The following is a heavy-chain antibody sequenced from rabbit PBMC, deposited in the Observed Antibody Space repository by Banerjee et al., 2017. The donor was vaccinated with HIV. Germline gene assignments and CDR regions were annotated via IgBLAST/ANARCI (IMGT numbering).Heavy chain of an antibody. CDR3: ARDLAGVIGWNFGL. J-gene: IGHJ3*01. D-gene: IGHD4-1*01. Sequence: QEQLVESGGGLVKPEGSLTLTCTASGFSFSNNYYMCWVRQAPGKGLEWIACIDAGNSDNTYYASWATGRFTISETSSTTVTLQMTSLTAADTATYFCARDLAGVIGWNFGLWGQGTLVTVS. V-gene: IGHV1S45*01. CDR2: IDAGNSDNT. CDR1: GFSFSNNYY.